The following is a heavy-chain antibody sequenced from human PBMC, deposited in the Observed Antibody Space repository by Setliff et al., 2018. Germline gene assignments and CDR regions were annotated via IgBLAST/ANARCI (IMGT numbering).Heavy chain of an antibody. J-gene: IGHJ4*02. CDR3: ARDLGDPSDY. CDR1: GGSISSSSYY. D-gene: IGHD3-16*01. Sequence: SETLSLTCTVSGGSISSSSYYWGWIRQPPGKGLEWIGSIYYSGSTYYNPSLKSRVTISVDTSKNQFSLKLSSVTAADTAVYYCARDLGDPSDYWGQGTLVTV. CDR2: IYYSGST. V-gene: IGHV4-39*02.